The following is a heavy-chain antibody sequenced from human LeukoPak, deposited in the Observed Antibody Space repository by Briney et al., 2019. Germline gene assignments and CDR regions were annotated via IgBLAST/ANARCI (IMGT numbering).Heavy chain of an antibody. V-gene: IGHV4-59*01. Sequence: KPSETLSLTCTVPGGSISSYYWSWIRQPPGKGLEWIGYIYYSGSTNYNPSLKSRVTISVDTSKNQFSLKLSSVTAADTAVYYCAREGNYYDSSGYLIPGYFQHWGQGTLVTVSS. CDR3: AREGNYYDSSGYLIPGYFQH. CDR1: GGSISSYY. D-gene: IGHD3-22*01. J-gene: IGHJ1*01. CDR2: IYYSGST.